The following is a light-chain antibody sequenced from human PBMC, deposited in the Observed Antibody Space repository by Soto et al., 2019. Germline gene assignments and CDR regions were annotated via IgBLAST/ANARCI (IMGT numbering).Light chain of an antibody. J-gene: IGKJ2*01. Sequence: DIQMTQSPSSLSASVGDRVTITCQASQDISNYLNWYQQKPGKAPKLLIYDASNLETGVPSRFSGSGSGTDLTFTISSLQPEDIATYYCQQYDNLPYTFGRGTQLEIK. CDR3: QQYDNLPYT. CDR2: DAS. V-gene: IGKV1-33*01. CDR1: QDISNY.